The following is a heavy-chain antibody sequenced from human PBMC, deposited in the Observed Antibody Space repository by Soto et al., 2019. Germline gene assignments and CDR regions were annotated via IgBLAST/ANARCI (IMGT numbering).Heavy chain of an antibody. CDR1: GFTFSSYG. J-gene: IGHJ6*02. Sequence: ESGGGVVQPGRSLRLSCAASGFTFSSYGMHWVRQAPGKGLEWVAVISYDGSNKYYADSVKGRFTISRDNSKNTLYLQMNSLRAEDTAVYYCAKVGYCSGGSCYYYYGMDVWGQGTTVTVSS. D-gene: IGHD2-15*01. CDR3: AKVGYCSGGSCYYYYGMDV. V-gene: IGHV3-30*18. CDR2: ISYDGSNK.